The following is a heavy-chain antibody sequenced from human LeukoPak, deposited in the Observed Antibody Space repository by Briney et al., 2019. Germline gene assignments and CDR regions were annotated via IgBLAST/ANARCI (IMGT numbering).Heavy chain of an antibody. Sequence: ASVKVSCKASGYTFTSFGISCVRQAPGQGLEWMGWITAYNGYTSYAQNLQGRVAMTTDTSTTTAYMELRSLRSDDTAVYYCARDNGDYVALDIWGQGTVVTVSS. J-gene: IGHJ3*02. CDR3: ARDNGDYVALDI. CDR2: ITAYNGYT. V-gene: IGHV1-18*01. D-gene: IGHD4-17*01. CDR1: GYTFTSFG.